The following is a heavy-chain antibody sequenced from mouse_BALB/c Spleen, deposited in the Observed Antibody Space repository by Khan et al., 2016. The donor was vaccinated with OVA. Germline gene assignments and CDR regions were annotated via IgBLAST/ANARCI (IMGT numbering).Heavy chain of an antibody. CDR2: INPNTGDP. J-gene: IGHJ3*01. Sequence: QIQLVQSGPELKKPGETVKISCKASGYTFTNYGINWVKQAPGKGLKWMGWINPNTGDPTYDEEFKGRVAFSLETSASTAYLQLNNLKTEDTATYFFARGNYYGSNSWFAYWGQGTLVTVSA. D-gene: IGHD1-1*01. V-gene: IGHV9-3*02. CDR1: GYTFTNYG. CDR3: ARGNYYGSNSWFAY.